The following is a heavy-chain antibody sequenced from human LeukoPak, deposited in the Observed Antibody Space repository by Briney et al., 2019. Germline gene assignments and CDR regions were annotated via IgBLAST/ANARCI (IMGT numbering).Heavy chain of an antibody. D-gene: IGHD3-3*01. V-gene: IGHV4-4*07. CDR2: IYSSGII. Sequence: PSETLSLTCTVSGGSISSYYWSWIRQPAGKEPEWIGRIYSSGIINYNPSLKSRVTMSLDNSKNQLSLKLSYVTAADTAVYYCARDTGKSGYPDYWGQGTLVTVSS. CDR3: ARDTGKSGYPDY. J-gene: IGHJ4*02. CDR1: GGSISSYY.